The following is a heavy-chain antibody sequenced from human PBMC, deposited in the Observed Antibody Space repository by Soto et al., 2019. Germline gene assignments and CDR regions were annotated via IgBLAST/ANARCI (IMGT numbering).Heavy chain of an antibody. D-gene: IGHD7-27*01. J-gene: IGHJ6*02. CDR2: ISFDGNYK. CDR1: GFMFSDYG. Sequence: QVQLVESGGGVVQPGSSLRLSCVDSGFMFSDYGMHWVRQTPGRGLVWVAVISFDGNYKYYAKSVKGRFTFARDNYKNTLALQMNSLRVEDTAVYYCAKGVEANWGFYYGMDVWGQGTTVTVS. CDR3: AKGVEANWGFYYGMDV. V-gene: IGHV3-30*18.